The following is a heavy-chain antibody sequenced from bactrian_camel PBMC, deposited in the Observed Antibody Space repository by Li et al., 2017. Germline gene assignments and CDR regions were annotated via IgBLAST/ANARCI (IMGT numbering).Heavy chain of an antibody. V-gene: IGHV3S53*01. D-gene: IGHD7*01. CDR3: AAENHVPVLATYEGTLRRGLYNH. J-gene: IGHJ4*01. Sequence: HVQLVESGGGVVQPGGTLRLACTVLGDINRMYAMAWFRQAPGSERAAIAGEGIAAIDSDGATNYSPFVKGRFTISKDNNKNILYLQMDSLKPEDSGMYYCAAENHVPVLATYEGTLRRGLYNHWGQGTQVTVS. CDR2: IDSDGAT. CDR1: GDINRMYA.